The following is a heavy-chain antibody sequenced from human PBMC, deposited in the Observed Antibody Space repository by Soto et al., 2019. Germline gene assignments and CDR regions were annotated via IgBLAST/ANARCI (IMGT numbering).Heavy chain of an antibody. CDR1: GFSIKNYA. V-gene: IGHV3-30-3*01. CDR2: ISHNDEPKI. CDR3: ARGVRAETYYNAFDY. Sequence: QLQLVESGGGVVQHGSSLRLSCAASGFSIKNYAFHWVRQAPGKGLEWVALISHNDEPKIFYADSVQGRFTISRDNFKNTVYLLMNSLRDEDTAVYHCARGVRAETYYNAFDYWGQGTQVTVSS. J-gene: IGHJ4*01. D-gene: IGHD3-10*01.